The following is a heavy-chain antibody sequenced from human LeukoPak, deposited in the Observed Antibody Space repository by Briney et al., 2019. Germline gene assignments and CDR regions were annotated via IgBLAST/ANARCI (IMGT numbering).Heavy chain of an antibody. J-gene: IGHJ5*02. V-gene: IGHV4-30-2*01. CDR2: IYHSGST. CDR3: ARQAGYCSGGSCLEVSWLDP. CDR1: GGSISSGGYS. D-gene: IGHD2-15*01. Sequence: SETLSLTCAVSGGSISSGGYSWSWIRQPPGKGLEWIGYIYHSGSTYYNPSLKSRVTISVDRSKNQFSLKLSSVTAADTAVYYCARQAGYCSGGSCLEVSWLDPWGQGTLVTVSS.